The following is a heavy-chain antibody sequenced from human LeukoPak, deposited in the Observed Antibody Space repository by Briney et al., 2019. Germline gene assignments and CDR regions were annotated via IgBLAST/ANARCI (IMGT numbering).Heavy chain of an antibody. CDR3: ARGARIYCTNGVCFLQIPPGELDV. V-gene: IGHV1-46*01. CDR1: GYTFTSYY. Sequence: ASVKVSCKASGYTFTSYYMHWVRQAPGQGLEWMGIINPSGGSTSYAQKFQGRVTMTRNTSISTAYMELSSLRSEDTAVYYCARGARIYCTNGVCFLQIPPGELDVWGKGTTVTVSS. D-gene: IGHD2-8*01. CDR2: INPSGGST. J-gene: IGHJ6*04.